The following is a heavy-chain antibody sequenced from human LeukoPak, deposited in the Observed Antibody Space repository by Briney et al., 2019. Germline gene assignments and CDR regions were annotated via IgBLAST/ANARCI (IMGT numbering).Heavy chain of an antibody. CDR3: SRGAAGFFDS. V-gene: IGHV3-74*01. Sequence: GGSLRLSCAASGFTFSSSWMHWVRQAPGKGLVWVSRINTDGSYTSYVDSVKGRLTISRDNAKNSLYLQMNSLRAEDTAIYYCSRGAAGFFDSSGQGTLVTVSS. J-gene: IGHJ4*02. D-gene: IGHD6-13*01. CDR1: GFTFSSSW. CDR2: INTDGSYT.